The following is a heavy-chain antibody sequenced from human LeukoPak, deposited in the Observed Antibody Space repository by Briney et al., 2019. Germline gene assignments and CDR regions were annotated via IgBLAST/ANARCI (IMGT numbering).Heavy chain of an antibody. CDR1: GFTVSSNY. J-gene: IGHJ4*02. CDR3: ARDSFYGSGSLDY. V-gene: IGHV3-53*01. Sequence: GSLRLSCAASGFTVSSNYMSWVRQAPGKGLEWVSVIYSGGSTHYADSVKGRFTISRDNSKNTLYLQMNSLRAEDTAVYYCARDSFYGSGSLDYWGQGTLVTVSS. CDR2: IYSGGST. D-gene: IGHD3-10*01.